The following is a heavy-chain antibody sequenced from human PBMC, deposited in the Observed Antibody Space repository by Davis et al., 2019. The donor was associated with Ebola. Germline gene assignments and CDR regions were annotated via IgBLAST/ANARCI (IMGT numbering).Heavy chain of an antibody. Sequence: GESLKISCAASEFTFSSYSMNWVRQAPGKGLEWVSSISSSSSYIYYADSVKGRFTISRDNAKNSLYLQMNSLRAEDTAVYYCARGSSSWYLVTFDYWGQGTLVTVSS. CDR1: EFTFSSYS. J-gene: IGHJ4*02. CDR2: ISSSSSYI. D-gene: IGHD6-13*01. V-gene: IGHV3-21*01. CDR3: ARGSSSWYLVTFDY.